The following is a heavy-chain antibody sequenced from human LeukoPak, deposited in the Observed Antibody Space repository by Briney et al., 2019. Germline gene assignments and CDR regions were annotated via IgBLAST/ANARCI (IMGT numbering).Heavy chain of an antibody. J-gene: IGHJ4*02. CDR3: ARDPPYYYDGSGSEVFGY. Sequence: GGSLRLSCAASGFTFSSYAMSWVRQAPGKGLEWVSAISGSGGSTYYADSVKGRFTISRDNSKNTLYLQMNSLRAEDTAVYYCARDPPYYYDGSGSEVFGYWGQGTLVTVSS. CDR2: ISGSGGST. V-gene: IGHV3-23*01. CDR1: GFTFSSYA. D-gene: IGHD3-22*01.